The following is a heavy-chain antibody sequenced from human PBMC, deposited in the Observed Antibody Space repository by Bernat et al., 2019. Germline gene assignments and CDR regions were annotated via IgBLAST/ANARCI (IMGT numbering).Heavy chain of an antibody. CDR3: AREPSGGITIFGTLDY. Sequence: QVQLVESGGGVVQPGTSLRLSCAASRFAFSTYAMHWVRQAPGKGLEWVALISYDGSTKYFADSVKCRFTISRDNSKNTLYLQMNSLRAEDAAVYYCAREPSGGITIFGTLDYWGQGTLVTVSS. CDR1: RFAFSTYA. CDR2: ISYDGSTK. J-gene: IGHJ4*02. V-gene: IGHV3-30-3*01. D-gene: IGHD3-3*01.